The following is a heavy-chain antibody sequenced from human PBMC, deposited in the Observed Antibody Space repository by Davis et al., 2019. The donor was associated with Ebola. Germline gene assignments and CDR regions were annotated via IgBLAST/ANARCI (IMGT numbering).Heavy chain of an antibody. D-gene: IGHD2-21*01. V-gene: IGHV3-7*01. CDR1: GFTFSSYW. Sequence: GESLKISCAASGFTFSSYWMSWVRQAPGKGLEWVANIKQDGSEKYYVDSVKGRFTISRDNAKNSLYLQMNSLRAEDTAVYYCARDRRFPKFDPWGQGTLVTVSS. CDR2: IKQDGSEK. J-gene: IGHJ5*02. CDR3: ARDRRFPKFDP.